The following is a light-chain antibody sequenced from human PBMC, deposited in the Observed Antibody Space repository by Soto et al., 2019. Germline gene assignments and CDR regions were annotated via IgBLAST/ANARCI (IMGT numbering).Light chain of an antibody. Sequence: QSALTQPASVSGSPGQSITISCTGTSSDIGGYNFVSWYQHHPGTAPKLIIYEVTNRPSGVSNRFSGSKSGNTASLTISGLQTEDESDYYCTSYSSGNTYVVFGGGTKLTVL. CDR3: TSYSSGNTYVV. CDR1: SSDIGGYNF. V-gene: IGLV2-14*01. CDR2: EVT. J-gene: IGLJ2*01.